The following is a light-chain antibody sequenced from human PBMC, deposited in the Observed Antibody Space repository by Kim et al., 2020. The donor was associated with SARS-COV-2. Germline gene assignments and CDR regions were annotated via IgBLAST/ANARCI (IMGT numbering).Light chain of an antibody. V-gene: IGLV3-19*01. CDR3: QSRDSGGNVV. J-gene: IGLJ2*01. CDR2: ARN. CDR1: SLRSYY. Sequence: SSELTQDPAMSVALGQTVRITCQGDSLRSYYATWYQQKPRQAPLLVIFARNNRLSGIPDRFSGSTSGNTASLTISGAQAEDDADFYCQSRDSGGNVVFGGGTQLTVL.